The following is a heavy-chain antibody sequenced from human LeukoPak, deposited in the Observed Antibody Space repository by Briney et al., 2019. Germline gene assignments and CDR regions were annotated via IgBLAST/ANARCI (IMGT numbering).Heavy chain of an antibody. V-gene: IGHV3-11*01. D-gene: IGHD3-16*01. CDR3: ARGRGGSYYDY. CDR1: GFTFSDYY. CDR2: ISGSGRTI. Sequence: GGSLRLSCAASGFTFSDYYMCWIRQAPGKGLEWVSYISGSGRTIYYADSVKGRFTISRDNAKNSLYLQMNSLRAEDTALYHCARGRGGSYYDYWGQGTLVTVSS. J-gene: IGHJ4*02.